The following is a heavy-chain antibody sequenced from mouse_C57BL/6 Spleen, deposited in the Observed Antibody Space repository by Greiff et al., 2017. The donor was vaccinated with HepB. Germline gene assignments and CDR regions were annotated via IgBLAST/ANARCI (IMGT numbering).Heavy chain of an antibody. V-gene: IGHV1-20*01. CDR2: INPYNGDT. Sequence: EVQLQQSGPELVKPGDSVKISCKASGYSFTGYFMNWVMQSHGKSLEWIGRINPYNGDTFYNQKFKGKATLTVDKSSSTAHMELRSLTSEDSAVYYCAKRAFITTAVAESYFDYWGQGTTLTVSS. CDR3: AKRAFITTAVAESYFDY. J-gene: IGHJ2*01. D-gene: IGHD1-1*01. CDR1: GYSFTGYF.